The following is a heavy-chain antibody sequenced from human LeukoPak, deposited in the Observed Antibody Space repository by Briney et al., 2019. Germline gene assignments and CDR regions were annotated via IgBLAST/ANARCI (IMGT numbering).Heavy chain of an antibody. CDR3: ARFQGGAVAGIDY. V-gene: IGHV3-21*01. D-gene: IGHD6-19*01. J-gene: IGHJ4*02. Sequence: PGGSLRLSCAASGFTFSSYSMNWVRQAPGKGLEWVSSISSSSSYIYYADSVKGRFTISRDNAKNSLYLQMNSLRAEDTAVYYCARFQGGAVAGIDYWGQGTLVTVSS. CDR1: GFTFSSYS. CDR2: ISSSSSYI.